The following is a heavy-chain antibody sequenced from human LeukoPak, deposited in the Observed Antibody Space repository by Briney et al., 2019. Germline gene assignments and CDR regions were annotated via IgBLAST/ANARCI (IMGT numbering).Heavy chain of an antibody. D-gene: IGHD4-17*01. Sequence: SVKVSSKDSGGTFSSYALSWVRQAPGQGLEWMGRIIPIFGTANYPQKLQGTVTLTADKSTSTAYIEVSSLRSEDTAVYYCAMGDYGDYGDYWGQGTLVTGPS. CDR2: IIPIFGTA. J-gene: IGHJ4*02. V-gene: IGHV1-69*06. CDR3: AMGDYGDYGDY. CDR1: GGTFSSYA.